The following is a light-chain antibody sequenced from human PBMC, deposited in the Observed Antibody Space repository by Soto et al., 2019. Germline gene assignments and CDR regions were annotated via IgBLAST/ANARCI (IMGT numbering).Light chain of an antibody. CDR1: SSDVGGYNY. CDR3: SSYTSSSTSV. CDR2: EVS. V-gene: IGLV2-14*01. Sequence: QSALTQPASVSGSPGQSITISCTGTSSDVGGYNYVSWYQQNPGTAPRLMLYEVSHRPSGVSNRFSGSKSGNTASLTITGLQAEDEAEYYCSSYTSSSTSVFGTGTKLTVL. J-gene: IGLJ1*01.